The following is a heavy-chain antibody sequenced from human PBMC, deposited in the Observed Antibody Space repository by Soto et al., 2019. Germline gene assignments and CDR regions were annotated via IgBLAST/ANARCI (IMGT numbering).Heavy chain of an antibody. D-gene: IGHD3-10*01. CDR3: AKPPGKYSYYLYWYLDL. Sequence: EVQLLESGGGLVQPGGSLRLSCAASGFTFSSYAMTWVRQAPGKGLEWVSAVSGSGDTTYYADSVKGRFTISRDNSKNALYLQMNSLRAEDTAIYYCAKPPGKYSYYLYWYLDLWGRGTLVTVSS. J-gene: IGHJ2*01. CDR1: GFTFSSYA. V-gene: IGHV3-23*01. CDR2: VSGSGDTT.